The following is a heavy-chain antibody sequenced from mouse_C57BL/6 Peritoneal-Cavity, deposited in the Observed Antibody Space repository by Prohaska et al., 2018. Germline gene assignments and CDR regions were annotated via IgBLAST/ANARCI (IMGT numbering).Heavy chain of an antibody. V-gene: IGHV1-18*01. CDR2: GT. J-gene: IGHJ3*01. CDR3: ARFYDGYSPFAY. D-gene: IGHD2-3*01. Sequence: GTIYNQKFKGKATLTVDKSSSTAYMEFRSLTSEDTAVYYCARFYDGYSPFAYWGQGTLVTVSA.